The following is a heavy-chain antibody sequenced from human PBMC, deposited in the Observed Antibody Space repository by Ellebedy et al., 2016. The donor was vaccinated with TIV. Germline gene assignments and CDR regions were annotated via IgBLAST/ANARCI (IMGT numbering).Heavy chain of an antibody. CDR1: GGSLSGFH. Sequence: SETLSLXXTVSGGSLSGFHWSWIRQTPGKGLEWIGYISYSGVTSYNPSLKSRVIISVDTSKNQFSLNLSSVTAADTAVYYCAKLGNPAQAAAAIGSWGQGTLVTVSS. CDR3: AKLGNPAQAAAAIGS. V-gene: IGHV4-59*01. CDR2: ISYSGVT. D-gene: IGHD2-2*02. J-gene: IGHJ5*02.